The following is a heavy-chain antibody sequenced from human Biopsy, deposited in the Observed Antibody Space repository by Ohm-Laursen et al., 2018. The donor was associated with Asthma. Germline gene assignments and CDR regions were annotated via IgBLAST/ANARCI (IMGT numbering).Heavy chain of an antibody. D-gene: IGHD5-12*01. CDR1: GFMFRSFG. Sequence: GQTLSLTRAASGFMFRSFGMHWVRQAPGKGLEWVAVISYDGNHKFYEDSVKGRFTISRDNSKNTLYLQMNSLRTEDTAVYYCAKRRGYSGHDNDYWGQGTLVIVSS. CDR2: ISYDGNHK. CDR3: AKRRGYSGHDNDY. J-gene: IGHJ4*02. V-gene: IGHV3-30*18.